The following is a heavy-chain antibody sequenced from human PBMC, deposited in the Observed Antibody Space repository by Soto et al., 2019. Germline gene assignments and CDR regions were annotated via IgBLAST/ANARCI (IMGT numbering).Heavy chain of an antibody. Sequence: QVQLVESGGGVVQPVRSLRLSCAASGFTFSSYGMHWVRQAPGKGLEWVAVISYDGSNKYYADSVKGRFTISRDNSKNLLYLQMNSLRAEETAVYYCAKAQGLWFGAHPFDLWGQGTMVTVSS. CDR1: GFTFSSYG. CDR3: AKAQGLWFGAHPFDL. CDR2: ISYDGSNK. D-gene: IGHD3-10*01. J-gene: IGHJ3*01. V-gene: IGHV3-30*18.